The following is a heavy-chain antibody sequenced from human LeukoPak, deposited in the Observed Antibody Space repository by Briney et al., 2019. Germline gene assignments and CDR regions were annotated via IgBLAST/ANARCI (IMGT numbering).Heavy chain of an antibody. CDR1: GGSFSGYY. V-gene: IGHV4-59*10. D-gene: IGHD3-10*02. CDR2: IYTSGST. J-gene: IGHJ4*02. CDR3: ARGRHGDHVSLFEY. Sequence: SETLSLTCAVYGGSFSGYYWSWIRQPAGKGLEWIGRIYTSGSTNYNPSLKSRVTISVDTSKNQFSLQLNSVTPEDTAVYFCARGRHGDHVSLFEYWGQGTLVTVSS.